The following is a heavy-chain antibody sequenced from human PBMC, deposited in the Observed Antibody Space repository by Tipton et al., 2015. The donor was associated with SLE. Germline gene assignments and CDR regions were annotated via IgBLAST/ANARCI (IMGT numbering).Heavy chain of an antibody. J-gene: IGHJ6*02. D-gene: IGHD2-21*01. CDR2: TFSDGST. CDR3: TRGHYGGGGSRRPSPSWFYYGVDI. Sequence: QLVQSGGGLVQPGGSLRLSCAASGFAVNSNYMSWVRQVPGKGLEWVSVTFSDGSTFYADSVKGRFTISRDNSKNTLDLQMNSLRAEDTAVYYCTRGHYGGGGSRRPSPSWFYYGVDIWGQGTTVTVSS. CDR1: GFAVNSNY. V-gene: IGHV3-66*01.